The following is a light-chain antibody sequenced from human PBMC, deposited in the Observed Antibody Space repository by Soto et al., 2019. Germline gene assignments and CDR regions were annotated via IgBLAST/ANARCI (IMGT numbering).Light chain of an antibody. V-gene: IGKV3-11*01. CDR1: RSVSSY. J-gene: IGKJ4*01. Sequence: EIVLTQSPATLSLSPGERATLSCGASRSVSSYLAWYQQKPGQAPRLLIYDASYRATGIPTRFSGSGSGTDFALTISSREPEDFAFYYCHHRSDWPPRLTFGGGTKVEIK. CDR2: DAS. CDR3: HHRSDWPPRLT.